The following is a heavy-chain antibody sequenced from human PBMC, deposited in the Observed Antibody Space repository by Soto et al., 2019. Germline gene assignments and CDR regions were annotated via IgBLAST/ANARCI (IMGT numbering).Heavy chain of an antibody. V-gene: IGHV3-21*01. Sequence: PGGSLRLSCAASGFTFSSYSMNWVRQASGKGLEWVSSISSSSSYIYYADSVKGRFTISRDNAKNSLYLQMNSLRAEDTAVYYCARDVSSSGPFDYWGQGTLVTVSS. CDR2: ISSSSSYI. CDR3: ARDVSSSGPFDY. CDR1: GFTFSSYS. D-gene: IGHD6-19*01. J-gene: IGHJ4*02.